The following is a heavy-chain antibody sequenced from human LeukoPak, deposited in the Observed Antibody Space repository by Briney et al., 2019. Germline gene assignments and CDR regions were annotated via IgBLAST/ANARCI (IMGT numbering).Heavy chain of an antibody. D-gene: IGHD2-2*01. J-gene: IGHJ4*02. CDR1: GGSISSYY. CDR3: AREWRYCSSTSCASHFDY. V-gene: IGHV4-4*07. CDR2: IYTSGST. Sequence: SETLSLTCTVSGGSISSYYWSWIRQPAGKGLEWIGRIYTSGSTNYNPSLKSRVTMSVDTSKNQFSLKLRSVTAADTAVYYCAREWRYCSSTSCASHFDYWGQGTLVTVSS.